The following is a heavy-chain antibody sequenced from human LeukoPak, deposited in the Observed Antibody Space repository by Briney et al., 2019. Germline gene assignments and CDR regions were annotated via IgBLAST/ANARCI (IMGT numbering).Heavy chain of an antibody. CDR3: ARDRPIAVAGYYYYYGMDV. D-gene: IGHD6-19*01. CDR2: IYSGGST. Sequence: AGGSLRLSCAASGFTVSSNYMSWVRQAPGKGLEWVSVIYSGGSTYYADSVKGRFTISRDNSKNTLYLQMNSLSAGDTAVYYCARDRPIAVAGYYYYYGMDVWGQGTTVTVSS. J-gene: IGHJ6*02. V-gene: IGHV3-66*02. CDR1: GFTVSSNY.